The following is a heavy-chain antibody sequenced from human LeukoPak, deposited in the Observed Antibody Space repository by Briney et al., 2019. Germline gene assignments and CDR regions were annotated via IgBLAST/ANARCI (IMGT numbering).Heavy chain of an antibody. J-gene: IGHJ4*02. CDR2: IKQDGSEN. CDR3: ARTQYSGSYFDY. D-gene: IGHD1-26*01. Sequence: GGSLRLSCAASGFTFSNFWMSWVRQAPGKGLEWVANIKQDGSENYYVDSVRGRFTISRDNSKNTVYLQMNSLRAEDTAVYYCARTQYSGSYFDYWGQGTLVTVSS. CDR1: GFTFSNFW. V-gene: IGHV3-7*01.